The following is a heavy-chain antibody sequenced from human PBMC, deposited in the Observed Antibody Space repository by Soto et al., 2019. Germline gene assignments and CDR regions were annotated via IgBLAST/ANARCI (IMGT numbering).Heavy chain of an antibody. D-gene: IGHD3-3*01. CDR2: IYYSGST. J-gene: IGHJ6*02. Sequence: SETLSLTCTVSGGSISSGGYYWSWIRQHPGKGLEWIGYIYYSGSTYYNPSLKSRVTISVDTSKNQFSLKLSSVTAADTAVYYCARAPGRGCLEWSTYYYYGMDVWGQGTTVTVSS. CDR1: GGSISSGGYY. CDR3: ARAPGRGCLEWSTYYYYGMDV. V-gene: IGHV4-31*03.